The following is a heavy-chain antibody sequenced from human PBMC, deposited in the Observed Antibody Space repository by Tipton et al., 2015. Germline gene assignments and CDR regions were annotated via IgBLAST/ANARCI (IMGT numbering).Heavy chain of an antibody. Sequence: TLSLTCTVSGGSINSTTYYWGWIRQPPGKGLECIGSIYYSGSSYYSGSTYYNPSLKSRVTISVDTSKNQFSLKLSSVTAADTAVYYCARLSVFGGVDYWGQGTLVTVSS. CDR3: ARLSVFGGVDY. V-gene: IGHV4-39*01. CDR2: IYYSGSSYYSGST. CDR1: GGSINSTTYY. D-gene: IGHD3-16*01. J-gene: IGHJ4*02.